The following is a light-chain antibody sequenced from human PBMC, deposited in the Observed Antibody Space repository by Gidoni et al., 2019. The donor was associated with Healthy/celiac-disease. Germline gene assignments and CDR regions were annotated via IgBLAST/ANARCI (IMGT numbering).Light chain of an antibody. CDR3: QQYGSSLGWT. CDR1: QSVSSSY. Sequence: EIVLTQSPGTLSLSPGERATLSCRASQSVSSSYLAWYQQKPGQAPRLLIYGASSRATGIPDRFSGSGSGTDFTLTISRLEPEDFAVYYCQQYGSSLGWTFGGXTKVEIK. J-gene: IGKJ4*01. V-gene: IGKV3-20*01. CDR2: GAS.